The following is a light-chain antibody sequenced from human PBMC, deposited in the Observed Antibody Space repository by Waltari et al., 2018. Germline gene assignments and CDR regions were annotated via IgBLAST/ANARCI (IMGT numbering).Light chain of an antibody. J-gene: IGLJ1*01. CDR3: SSYTSSSPYV. V-gene: IGLV2-14*01. CDR1: SSDVGGYNY. CDR2: EVS. Sequence: QSALTRPASVSGSPGQSITISCTRTSSDVGGYNYVSWYQQHPGKAPKLMIYEVSNRPSGVSNRFSGSKSGNTASLTISGLQAEDEADYYCSSYTSSSPYVFGTGTKVTVL.